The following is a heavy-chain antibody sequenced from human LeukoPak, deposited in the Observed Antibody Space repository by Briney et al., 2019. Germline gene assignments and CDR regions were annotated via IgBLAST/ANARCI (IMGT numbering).Heavy chain of an antibody. CDR3: ARQRFYGSGSYYNGIDY. J-gene: IGHJ4*02. Sequence: SETLSLTCTVSGGSISSSSYYWGWIRQPPGKGLECIGSIYYSGSTYYNPSLKSRVTISVDTSKNQFSLKLSSVTAADTAVYYCARQRFYGSGSYYNGIDYWGQGTLVTVSS. CDR2: IYYSGST. CDR1: GGSISSSSYY. V-gene: IGHV4-39*01. D-gene: IGHD3-10*01.